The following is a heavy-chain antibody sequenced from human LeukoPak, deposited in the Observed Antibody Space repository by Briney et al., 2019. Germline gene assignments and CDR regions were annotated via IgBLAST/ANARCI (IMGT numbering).Heavy chain of an antibody. Sequence: SVKVSCKASGGTFSSYAISWVRQAPGQGLEWMGRIIPILGIANYAQKFQGRVTITRDTSASTAYMELSSLRSEDTAVYYCASGVAVAGANYYFDYWGQGNLVIVSS. CDR3: ASGVAVAGANYYFDY. V-gene: IGHV1-69*04. D-gene: IGHD6-19*01. CDR2: IIPILGIA. J-gene: IGHJ4*02. CDR1: GGTFSSYA.